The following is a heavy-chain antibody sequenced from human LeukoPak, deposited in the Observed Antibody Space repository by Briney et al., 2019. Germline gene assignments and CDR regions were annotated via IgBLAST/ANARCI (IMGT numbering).Heavy chain of an antibody. V-gene: IGHV1-69*13. Sequence: SVKVSCKASGGTFSSYAISWVRQAPGQGLEWMGGIIPIFGTANYAQTFQGRVTITADESTSTAYMELSSLRSEDTAVYYCGTGYCSSTSCYTMMDYWGQGTLVTVSS. D-gene: IGHD2-2*02. J-gene: IGHJ4*02. CDR3: GTGYCSSTSCYTMMDY. CDR1: GGTFSSYA. CDR2: IIPIFGTA.